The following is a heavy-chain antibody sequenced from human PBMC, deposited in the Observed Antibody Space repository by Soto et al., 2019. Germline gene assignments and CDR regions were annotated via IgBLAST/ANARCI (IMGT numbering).Heavy chain of an antibody. J-gene: IGHJ6*02. CDR2: INPNSGGT. CDR3: ARSLDYGDHPYYYYGMDV. CDR1: GYTFTGYY. D-gene: IGHD4-17*01. V-gene: IGHV1-2*04. Sequence: ASVKVSCKASGYTFTGYYMHWVRQAPGQGLEWMGWINPNSGGTKYAQKFQGWVTMTRDTSISTAYMELSRLRSDDTAVYYCARSLDYGDHPYYYYGMDVWGQGTTVTVSS.